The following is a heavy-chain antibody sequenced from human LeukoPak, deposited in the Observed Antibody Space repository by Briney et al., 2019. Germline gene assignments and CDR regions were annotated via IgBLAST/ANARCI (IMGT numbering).Heavy chain of an antibody. Sequence: SETLSLTCTVSGGSISNGGYYWSWIRQHPGKGLEWIGYIYNSGNTYYNPSLMSRVTISEDTSKNQFSLKLSSVTAADTAVYYCARDVHGWGPFDPWGQGTLVIVSS. D-gene: IGHD1-26*01. CDR2: IYNSGNT. CDR3: ARDVHGWGPFDP. J-gene: IGHJ5*02. CDR1: GGSISNGGYY. V-gene: IGHV4-31*03.